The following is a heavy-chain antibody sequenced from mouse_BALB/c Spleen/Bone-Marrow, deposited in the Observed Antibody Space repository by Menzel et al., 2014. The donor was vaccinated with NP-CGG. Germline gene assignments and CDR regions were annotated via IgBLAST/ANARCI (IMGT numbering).Heavy chain of an antibody. CDR2: INPGNGGT. Sequence: QVQLKHSGAELARPGASVKMSCKASGYTFTTYTMHWVKQRPGQGLEWIGEINPGNGGTNFNERFKSKATLTVDKSSTTAYILLTSLTSEDSAVYYCARGSPYWGQGTLVTVSA. V-gene: IGHV1S81*02. D-gene: IGHD6-2*01. CDR3: ARGSPY. CDR1: GYTFTTYT. J-gene: IGHJ3*01.